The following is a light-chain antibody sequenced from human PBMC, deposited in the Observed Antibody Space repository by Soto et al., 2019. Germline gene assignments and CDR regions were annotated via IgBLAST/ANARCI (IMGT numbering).Light chain of an antibody. Sequence: IQMTQSPSTLSASVGGTVNISCRASQSISVSLAWYQQKPGKAPRLLIYDASTLQGGVPSRFSGRGSGTEFTLTVTSLQPEDFASYFCQQYDKYSTFGHGTKVDSK. CDR3: QQYDKYST. J-gene: IGKJ1*01. CDR2: DAS. CDR1: QSISVS. V-gene: IGKV1-5*01.